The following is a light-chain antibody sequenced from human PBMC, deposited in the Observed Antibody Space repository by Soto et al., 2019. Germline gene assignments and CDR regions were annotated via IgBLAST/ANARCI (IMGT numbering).Light chain of an antibody. Sequence: QSALTQPPSASGSPGQSVTISCTGTSSDVGAFDYVSWYQQYPGEAPKLLIYDVNKRPSGVPDRFSGSKSDNTASLTVSGLQAEDEADFYCSSYAGNNIFVFGTGTKLTVL. CDR2: DVN. CDR1: SSDVGAFDY. V-gene: IGLV2-8*01. J-gene: IGLJ1*01. CDR3: SSYAGNNIFV.